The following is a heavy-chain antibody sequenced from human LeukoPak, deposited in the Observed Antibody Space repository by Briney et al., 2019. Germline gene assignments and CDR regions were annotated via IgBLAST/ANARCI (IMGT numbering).Heavy chain of an antibody. CDR2: IYHSGST. J-gene: IGHJ5*02. D-gene: IGHD3-3*01. Sequence: PSQTLSLTCTVSGGSISSGGYYWSWIRQPPGKGLEWIGYIYHSGSTYYNPSLKSRVTISVDRSKNQFSLKLSSVTAADTAVYYCARAYYDFWSGYYSNWFDPWGQGTLVTVSS. CDR1: GGSISSGGYY. CDR3: ARAYYDFWSGYYSNWFDP. V-gene: IGHV4-30-2*01.